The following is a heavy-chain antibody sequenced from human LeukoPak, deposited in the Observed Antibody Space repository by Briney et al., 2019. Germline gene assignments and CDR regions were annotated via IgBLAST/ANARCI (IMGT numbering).Heavy chain of an antibody. D-gene: IGHD2-15*01. CDR2: ISAYNGNT. J-gene: IGHJ6*02. Sequence: ASVKVSCKASGYTFTSYGISWVRQAPGQGLEWMGWISAYNGNTNYAQKLQGRVTMTTDTSTSTAYMELRSLRSDDTAVYYCARDPTCSGGSCYLNYYYYYGMDVWGQGTTVTVSS. V-gene: IGHV1-18*01. CDR3: ARDPTCSGGSCYLNYYYYYGMDV. CDR1: GYTFTSYG.